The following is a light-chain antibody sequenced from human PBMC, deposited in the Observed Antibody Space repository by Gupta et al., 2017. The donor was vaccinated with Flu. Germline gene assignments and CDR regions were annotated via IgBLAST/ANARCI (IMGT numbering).Light chain of an antibody. J-gene: IGLJ3*02. CDR2: EVS. V-gene: IGLV2-14*01. CDR1: SNDVGGYNY. CDR3: SSYTSSSPWV. Sequence: ALTQPASVPGSPGQSITISCTVTSNDVGGYNYVSWYQQHPGKAPKLMIYEVSNRPSGVSNRFSGSKSGNTASLTISGLQAEDEADYYCSSYTSSSPWVFGGGTKLTVL.